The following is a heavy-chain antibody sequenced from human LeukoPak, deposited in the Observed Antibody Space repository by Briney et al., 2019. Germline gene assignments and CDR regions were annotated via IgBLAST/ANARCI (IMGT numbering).Heavy chain of an antibody. V-gene: IGHV3-15*01. CDR2: IKSKSEGGTT. CDR3: VTVGSWPEYYFDY. D-gene: IGHD6-13*01. CDR1: GFTFSNAW. Sequence: PGGSLRLSCAASGFTFSNAWMNWVRQAPGKGLEWVGRIKSKSEGGTTDYAAPVKGRFIISRDDSKNTVYLQMNSLKTEDTAVYYCVTVGSWPEYYFDYWGQGTLVTVSS. J-gene: IGHJ4*02.